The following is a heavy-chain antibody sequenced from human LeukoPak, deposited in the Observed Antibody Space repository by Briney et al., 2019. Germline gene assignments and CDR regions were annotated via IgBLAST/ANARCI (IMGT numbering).Heavy chain of an antibody. Sequence: ASVKVSCKASGYTFTSYGISWVRQAPGQGLEWMGWISAYNGNTNYAQKLQGRVTMTTDTSTSTAYMELRSLSSDDTAVYYCARAMYYYDSTGYYYNWFDPWGQGTLVTDSS. CDR3: ARAMYYYDSTGYYYNWFDP. V-gene: IGHV1-18*01. CDR2: ISAYNGNT. CDR1: GYTFTSYG. J-gene: IGHJ5*02. D-gene: IGHD3-22*01.